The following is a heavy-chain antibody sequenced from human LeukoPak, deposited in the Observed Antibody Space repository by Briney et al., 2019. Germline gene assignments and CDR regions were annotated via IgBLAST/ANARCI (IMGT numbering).Heavy chain of an antibody. CDR1: GFTFSSYA. CDR3: ANPGDQQLVFY. CDR2: ISGSGGST. D-gene: IGHD6-13*01. J-gene: IGHJ4*02. V-gene: IGHV3-23*01. Sequence: QTGGSLRLSCAASGFTFSSYAMSWVRQAPGKGLEWVSAISGSGGSTYYADSVKGRFTISRDNSKNTLYLQMNSLRAEDTAVYYCANPGDQQLVFYWGQGTLVTVSS.